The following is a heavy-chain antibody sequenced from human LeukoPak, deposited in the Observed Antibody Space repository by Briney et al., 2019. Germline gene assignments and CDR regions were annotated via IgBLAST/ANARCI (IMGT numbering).Heavy chain of an antibody. V-gene: IGHV4-59*08. J-gene: IGHJ4*02. CDR1: GASVRNEY. CDR3: ARYDRGLFFFDN. Sequence: SETLSLTCTVSGASVRNEYWSWIRQPPGKELEWVGYIHYSGSSNYHPSLGSRVTISLDTSKNQFSLKLKSVTAADTGMYHCARYDRGLFFFDNWGQGTLVTVSS. D-gene: IGHD1-14*01. CDR2: IHYSGSS.